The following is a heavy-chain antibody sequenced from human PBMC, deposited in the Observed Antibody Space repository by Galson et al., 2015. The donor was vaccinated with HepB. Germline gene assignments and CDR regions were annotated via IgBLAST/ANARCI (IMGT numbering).Heavy chain of an antibody. CDR1: GGSFSGYY. D-gene: IGHD5-18*01. J-gene: IGHJ5*02. CDR3: ARGGDDTSMVT. Sequence: SETLSLTCAVYGGSFSGYYWSWIRQPPGKGLEWIGEINHGGSTNYNPSLKSRLTISVDTSKNHFSLKLSSVTAADTAIYYCARGGDDTSMVTWGQGTLVTVSS. CDR2: INHGGST. V-gene: IGHV4-34*01.